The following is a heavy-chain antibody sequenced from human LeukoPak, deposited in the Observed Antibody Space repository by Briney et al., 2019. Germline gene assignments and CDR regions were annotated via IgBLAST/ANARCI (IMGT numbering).Heavy chain of an antibody. V-gene: IGHV4-61*02. CDR1: GGSISSGSYY. D-gene: IGHD3-10*01. J-gene: IGHJ4*02. CDR3: ARYLGSDYPFDY. Sequence: SQTLSLTCTVSGGSISSGSYYWNWIRQPAGKGLEWIGRIYRSGSTNYNPSLKSRVTISVDTSKNQFSLNLTSVTAADTAVYYCARYLGSDYPFDYRGPGTLVTVSS. CDR2: IYRSGST.